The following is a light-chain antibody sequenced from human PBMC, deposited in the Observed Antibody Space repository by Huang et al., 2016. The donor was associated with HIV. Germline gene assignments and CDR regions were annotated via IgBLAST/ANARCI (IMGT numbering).Light chain of an antibody. CDR2: GAS. CDR3: QQYNNWPPYT. J-gene: IGKJ2*01. Sequence: EIVMTQSPATLSVSPGERATLSCRASQSVSSNLAWYQQKPGQAPRLLIYGASTRATGSPARFSGSGSGTEFTLTISSLLSEDFAVYYCQQYNNWPPYTFGQGTELEIK. CDR1: QSVSSN. V-gene: IGKV3-15*01.